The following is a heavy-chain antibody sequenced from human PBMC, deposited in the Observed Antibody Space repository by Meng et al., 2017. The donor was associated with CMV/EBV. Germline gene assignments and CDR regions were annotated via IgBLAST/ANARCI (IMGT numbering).Heavy chain of an antibody. CDR2: IYSGGST. V-gene: IGHV3-66*01. CDR3: ARSPRSSAPDFDY. J-gene: IGHJ4*02. CDR1: GFTVSSNY. D-gene: IGHD6-6*01. Sequence: LSLTCAASGFTVSSNYMSWVRQAPGKGLEWVSVIYSGGSTYYADSVKGRFTISRDNAKNSLYLQMNSLRAEDTAVYYCARSPRSSAPDFDYWGQGTLVTVSS.